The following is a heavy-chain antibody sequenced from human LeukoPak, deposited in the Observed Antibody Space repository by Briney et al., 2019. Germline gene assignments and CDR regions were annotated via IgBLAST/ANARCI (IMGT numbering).Heavy chain of an antibody. V-gene: IGHV5-51*01. CDR2: IYPGDSDT. CDR3: ARSTSYRLWSGYYGPFKGFDY. CDR1: GYSFTSYW. Sequence: GESLKISCKGSGYSFTSYWIGWVRQMPGKGLEWMGIIYPGDSDTRYSPSFQGQVTISADKSISTAYLQWSSLKASDTAMYYCARSTSYRLWSGYYGPFKGFDYWGQGTLVTVSS. J-gene: IGHJ4*02. D-gene: IGHD3-3*01.